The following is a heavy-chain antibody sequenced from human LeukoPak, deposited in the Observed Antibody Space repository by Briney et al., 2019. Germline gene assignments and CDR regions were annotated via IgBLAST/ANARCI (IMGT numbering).Heavy chain of an antibody. CDR3: ARVGAAADLYYFDY. V-gene: IGHV3-48*03. Sequence: GGSLRLSCAASGFTFSSYEMKWVRQAPGKGREWVSYISSSGSTIYYADSVKGRFTISRDNAKNSLYLQMNSLRAEDTAVYYCARVGAAADLYYFDYWGQGTLVTVSS. J-gene: IGHJ4*02. D-gene: IGHD6-13*01. CDR2: ISSSGSTI. CDR1: GFTFSSYE.